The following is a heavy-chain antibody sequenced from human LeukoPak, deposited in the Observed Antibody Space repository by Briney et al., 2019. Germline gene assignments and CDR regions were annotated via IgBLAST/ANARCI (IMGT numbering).Heavy chain of an antibody. CDR1: GFTFSSYW. D-gene: IGHD3-3*01. CDR3: ARDAQEAYDFWSGYYGIADHYFDY. J-gene: IGHJ4*02. V-gene: IGHV3-7*01. CDR2: IKQDGSEK. Sequence: PGGSLRLSCAASGFTFSSYWMSWVRQAPGKGLEWVANIKQDGSEKYYVDSVKGRFTISRDNAKNSLYLQMNSLRAEDTAVYYCARDAQEAYDFWSGYYGIADHYFDYWGQGTLVTVSS.